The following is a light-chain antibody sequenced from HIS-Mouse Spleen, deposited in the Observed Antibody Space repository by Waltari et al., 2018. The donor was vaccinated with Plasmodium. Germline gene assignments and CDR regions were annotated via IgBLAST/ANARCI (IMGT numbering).Light chain of an antibody. V-gene: IGLV3-10*01. CDR2: EDS. Sequence: SYELTQPPSVSVSPVQTARITCPGDSLPKKYAYWYQQKSCQAHLLVIYEDSKRPPGIPERFSGSSSGTMATLTISGAQVEDEADYYCYSTDSSGNHRVFGGGTKLTVL. J-gene: IGLJ3*02. CDR3: YSTDSSGNHRV. CDR1: SLPKKY.